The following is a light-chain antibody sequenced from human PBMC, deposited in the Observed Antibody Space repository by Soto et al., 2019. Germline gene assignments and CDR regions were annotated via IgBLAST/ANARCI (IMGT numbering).Light chain of an antibody. Sequence: QSALTQPRSVSGSPGQSGTISCTGTSSDVGDYNYVSWYQQYPGKAPKLVIYDVSKRPSGVPDRFSGSKSGNTASLTISGLQAEDEADYYCCSFAGSYTFGVFGGGTKLTVL. CDR1: SSDVGDYNY. J-gene: IGLJ3*02. CDR3: CSFAGSYTFGV. CDR2: DVS. V-gene: IGLV2-11*01.